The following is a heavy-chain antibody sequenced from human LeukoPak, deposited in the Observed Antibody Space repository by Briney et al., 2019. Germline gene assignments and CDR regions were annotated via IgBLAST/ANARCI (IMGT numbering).Heavy chain of an antibody. V-gene: IGHV3-66*02. CDR1: GFVVSDTF. CDR3: AKGVEAEWLPAESYFDY. CDR2: IYTRGNK. Sequence: GGSLRLSCAASGFVVSDTFMSWFRQAPGKGLEWVSVIYTRGNKFYADSVKGRFTISRDNSKNTLYLQMNSLRAEDTAVYYRAKGVEAEWLPAESYFDYWGQGTLVTVSS. D-gene: IGHD3-3*01. J-gene: IGHJ4*02.